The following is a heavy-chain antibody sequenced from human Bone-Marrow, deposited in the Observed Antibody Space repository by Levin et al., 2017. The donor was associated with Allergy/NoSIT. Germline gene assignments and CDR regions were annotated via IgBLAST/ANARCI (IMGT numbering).Heavy chain of an antibody. CDR2: IKEDGSEI. J-gene: IGHJ4*02. Sequence: GGSLRLSCEASGFIFSSNWMSWVRQAPGKGLEWVANIKEDGSEINYVDSVKGRFTISRDNAKNSLYLQMNSLRAEDTAVYYCARTFQPDSDSSGYRPSDYWGQGTLVTVSS. CDR3: ARTFQPDSDSSGYRPSDY. CDR1: GFIFSSNW. V-gene: IGHV3-7*01. D-gene: IGHD3-22*01.